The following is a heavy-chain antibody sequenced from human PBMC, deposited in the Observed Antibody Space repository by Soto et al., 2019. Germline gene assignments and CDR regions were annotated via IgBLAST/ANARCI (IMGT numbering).Heavy chain of an antibody. D-gene: IGHD1-26*01. CDR1: GGSISSYY. V-gene: IGHV4-59*01. Sequence: SETLSLTCTVSGGSISSYYWSWIWQPPGKGLEWIGYIYYSGSTNYNPSLKSRVTISVDTSKNQFSLKLSSVTAADTAVYYCARDFYLGSGSYYLDYWGQGTLVTVSS. J-gene: IGHJ4*02. CDR2: IYYSGST. CDR3: ARDFYLGSGSYYLDY.